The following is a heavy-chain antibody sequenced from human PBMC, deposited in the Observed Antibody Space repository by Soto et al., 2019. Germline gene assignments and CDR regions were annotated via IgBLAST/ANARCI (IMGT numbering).Heavy chain of an antibody. Sequence: PSETLSLTCAVYGVSFSGYYWTWIRQPPGTGLEWIGEINHSGSTNYNPSLKSRVTISVDTSKNQFSLKLTSVTAADTAVYYCARRYSSAFDIWGQGTMVTVSS. CDR2: INHSGST. CDR3: ARRYSSAFDI. J-gene: IGHJ3*02. CDR1: GVSFSGYY. V-gene: IGHV4-34*01. D-gene: IGHD6-13*01.